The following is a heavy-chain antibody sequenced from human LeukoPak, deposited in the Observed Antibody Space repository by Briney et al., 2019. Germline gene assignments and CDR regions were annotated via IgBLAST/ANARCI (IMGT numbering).Heavy chain of an antibody. Sequence: ASVKVSCKASGYTFTGYYMHWVRRAPGQGLEWMGWINPKSGGTNYAQQFQGRATMTRDTSISTAYMEVNRLRSDDTAVYYCASHGSEYSSSWYYFQHWGQGTLVTVSS. J-gene: IGHJ1*01. D-gene: IGHD6-13*01. CDR3: ASHGSEYSSSWYYFQH. CDR2: INPKSGGT. V-gene: IGHV1-2*02. CDR1: GYTFTGYY.